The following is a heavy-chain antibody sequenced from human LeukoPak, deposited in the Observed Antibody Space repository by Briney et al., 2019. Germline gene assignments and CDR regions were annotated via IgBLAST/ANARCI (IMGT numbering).Heavy chain of an antibody. J-gene: IGHJ3*02. V-gene: IGHV3-23*01. CDR2: ISGSGGST. CDR1: GFTFSSYA. D-gene: IGHD3-22*01. CDR3: AKGPDYYDSSGSPDAFDI. Sequence: GGSLRLSCAASGFTFSSYAMSWVRQAPGKGLEWVSAISGSGGSTYYADSVKGRFTISRDNSKNTLYLQMNSLRAEDTAAYYCAKGPDYYDSSGSPDAFDIWGQGTMVTVSS.